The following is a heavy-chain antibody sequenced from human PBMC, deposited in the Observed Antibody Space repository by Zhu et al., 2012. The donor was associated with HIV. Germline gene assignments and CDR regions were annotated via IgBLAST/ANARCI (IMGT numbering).Heavy chain of an antibody. Sequence: QVQLQESGPGLVKPSETLSLTCTVSGGTISSSSYFWAWIRQTPGKGLEWIGSIYYGGSTHYNPSLKSRLSISVDTSKNQFSLKLSSVTAADTALYHCAKTRQWLVLYAFHVWGQGTMGHRLF. D-gene: IGHD6-19*01. CDR1: GGTISSSSYF. V-gene: IGHV4-39*01. CDR3: AKTRQWLVLYAFHV. CDR2: IYYGGST. J-gene: IGHJ3*01.